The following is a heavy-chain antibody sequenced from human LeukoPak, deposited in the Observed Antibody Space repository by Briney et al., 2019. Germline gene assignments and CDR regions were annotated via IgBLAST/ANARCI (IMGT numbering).Heavy chain of an antibody. CDR3: AREARITMVRGVSDY. J-gene: IGHJ4*02. V-gene: IGHV3-7*01. CDR2: IKQDGSEK. CDR1: GFTFSSYW. Sequence: GGSLRLSCAASGFTFSSYWMSWVRQAPGKGLEWVANIKQDGSEKYYVDSVKGRFTISRDNAKNSLYLQMNSLRAEDTAVYYCAREARITMVRGVSDYWGQGTLVTVPS. D-gene: IGHD3-10*01.